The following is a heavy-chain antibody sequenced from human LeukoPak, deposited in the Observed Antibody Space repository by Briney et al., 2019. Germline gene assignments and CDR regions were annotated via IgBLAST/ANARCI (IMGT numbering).Heavy chain of an antibody. V-gene: IGHV4-59*01. Sequence: SETLSLTCTVSNGSISSFYWTWIRQPPGKGLEWIGYIYYTGTTDYNPSLKSRVTISVDTSKNQFSLKLSSVTAADTAVYYCARGYGRYFDYWGQGTLVTVS. CDR2: IYYTGTT. CDR3: ARGYGRYFDY. J-gene: IGHJ4*02. D-gene: IGHD5-18*01. CDR1: NGSISSFY.